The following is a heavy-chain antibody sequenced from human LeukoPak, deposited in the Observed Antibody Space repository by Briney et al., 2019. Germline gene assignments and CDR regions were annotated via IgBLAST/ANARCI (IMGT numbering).Heavy chain of an antibody. V-gene: IGHV3-30*02. CDR1: GFTFSSYG. CDR2: IRYDGSNK. CDR3: AREVEVGGYNHPRLDY. D-gene: IGHD5-24*01. Sequence: GGSLRLSCAASGFTFSSYGMHWVRQAPGKGLEWVAFIRYDGSNKYFADSVKGRFTISRDNSKNTLYLQMNSLRAEDTAVYYCAREVEVGGYNHPRLDYWGQGTLVTVSS. J-gene: IGHJ4*02.